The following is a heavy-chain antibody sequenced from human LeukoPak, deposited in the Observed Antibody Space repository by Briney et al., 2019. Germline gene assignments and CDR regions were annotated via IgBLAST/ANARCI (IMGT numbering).Heavy chain of an antibody. V-gene: IGHV4-34*01. CDR3: ARVNYYDSSGYYPYFDY. J-gene: IGHJ4*02. CDR1: GGSFSGYY. Sequence: SSETLSLTCAVYGGSFSGYYWSWIRQPPGKGLEWIGEINHSGSTNYNPSLKSRVTISVDTSKNQFSLKLSSVTAADTAVYYCARVNYYDSSGYYPYFDYWGQGTLVTVS. D-gene: IGHD3-22*01. CDR2: INHSGST.